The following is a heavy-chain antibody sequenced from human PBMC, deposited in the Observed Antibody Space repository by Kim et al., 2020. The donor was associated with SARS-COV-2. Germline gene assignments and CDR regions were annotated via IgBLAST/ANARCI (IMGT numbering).Heavy chain of an antibody. J-gene: IGHJ2*01. D-gene: IGHD2-8*01. Sequence: SETLSLTCTVSGGSIRSGDYYWSWIRQSPGKGLEWIGYTHYNGNSFYNPSLKSRLSISVDTSENQFSLKLTSVSAADTAVYYCARSDADPNSWFFDLWGRGNLVTVSS. CDR1: GGSIRSGDYY. CDR2: THYNGNS. V-gene: IGHV4-30-4*01. CDR3: ARSDADPNSWFFDL.